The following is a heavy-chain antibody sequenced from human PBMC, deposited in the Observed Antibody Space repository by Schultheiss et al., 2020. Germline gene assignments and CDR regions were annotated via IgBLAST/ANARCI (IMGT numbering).Heavy chain of an antibody. CDR3: ARDTYYDSSGYLGYHYAMDV. D-gene: IGHD3-22*01. CDR2: IYYTGTT. Sequence: SETLSLTCTVSGGSITSGGYYWSWIRQHPGKGLEWIGYIYYTGTTYYNPSLKSRVTISVDTSKNQFSLKVSSVTAADTAVYYCARDTYYDSSGYLGYHYAMDVWGQGTTVNGYS. CDR1: GGSITSGGYY. V-gene: IGHV4-31*03. J-gene: IGHJ6*02.